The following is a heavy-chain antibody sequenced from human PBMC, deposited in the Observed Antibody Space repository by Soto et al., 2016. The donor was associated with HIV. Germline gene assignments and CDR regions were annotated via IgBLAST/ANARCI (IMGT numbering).Heavy chain of an antibody. CDR1: GFTFSGSA. V-gene: IGHV3-73*01. Sequence: VQLVESGGGLVQPGGSLKLSCAASGFTFSGSAMHWVRQASGKGLEWVGRIRSKANNYATAYAASVKGRFTFSRDDSKNTAYLQMNSLKIEDTAVYYCTRLLWSHIRTYGMDVWGQGTTVTVS. CDR2: IRSKANNYAT. J-gene: IGHJ6*02. D-gene: IGHD2-21*01. CDR3: TRLLWSHIRTYGMDV.